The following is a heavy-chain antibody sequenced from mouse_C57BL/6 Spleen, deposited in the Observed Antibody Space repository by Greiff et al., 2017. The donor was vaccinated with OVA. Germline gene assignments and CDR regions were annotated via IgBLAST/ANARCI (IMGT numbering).Heavy chain of an antibody. CDR3: AIGDYGAMDY. D-gene: IGHD2-4*01. Sequence: QVQLKQPGAELVRPGSSVKLSCKASGYTFTSYWMHWVKQRPIQGLEWIGNIDPSDSETHYNQKFKDKATLTVDKSSSTAYMQLSSLTSEDSAVYYCAIGDYGAMDYWGQGTSVTVSS. CDR2: IDPSDSET. CDR1: GYTFTSYW. V-gene: IGHV1-52*01. J-gene: IGHJ4*01.